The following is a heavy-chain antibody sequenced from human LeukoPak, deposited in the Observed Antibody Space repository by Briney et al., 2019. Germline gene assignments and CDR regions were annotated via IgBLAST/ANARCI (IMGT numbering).Heavy chain of an antibody. CDR2: IYHSGST. Sequence: SETLSLTCTLSGGSISTYYWSWIRQPPGKGLEWIGYIYHSGSTYYNPSLKSRVTISVDTSKNQFSLKLSSVTAADTAVYYCARQYDYIWGSFYWGQGTLVTVSS. CDR3: ARQYDYIWGSFY. D-gene: IGHD3-16*01. CDR1: GGSISTYY. V-gene: IGHV4-59*08. J-gene: IGHJ4*02.